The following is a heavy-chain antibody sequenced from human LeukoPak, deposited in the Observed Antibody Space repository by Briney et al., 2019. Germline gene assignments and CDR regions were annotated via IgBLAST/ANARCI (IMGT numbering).Heavy chain of an antibody. Sequence: SGPTLVKPRQTLTLTCTFHGFSLSSSGVAVGWIRQPPGGALEWLAHIYWNDDQRYSPSLENRLTITKDTSQTQVVLTMTNIDPVDTARYCCSYRRDGACNEDGYYYSDYWGQGILVTVSS. J-gene: IGHJ4*02. V-gene: IGHV2-5*01. CDR3: SYRRDGACNEDGYYYSDY. CDR2: IYWNDDQ. D-gene: IGHD3-22*01. CDR1: GFSLSSSGVA.